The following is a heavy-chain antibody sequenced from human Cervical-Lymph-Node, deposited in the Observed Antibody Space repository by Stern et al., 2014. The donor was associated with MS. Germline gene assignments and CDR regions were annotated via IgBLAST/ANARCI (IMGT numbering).Heavy chain of an antibody. CDR3: AREGYSSSYDAFDI. V-gene: IGHV4-4*02. CDR1: GGSISSSNW. CDR2: IYHSGST. D-gene: IGHD6-6*01. J-gene: IGHJ3*02. Sequence: QVQLQESGPGLVKPSGTLSLTCAVSGGSISSSNWWSWVRQPPGKGLEGIGEIYHSGSTNYKPSLKSRVTISVEKSKTQFSLKLSSVTAADTAVYYCAREGYSSSYDAFDIWGQGTMVTVSS.